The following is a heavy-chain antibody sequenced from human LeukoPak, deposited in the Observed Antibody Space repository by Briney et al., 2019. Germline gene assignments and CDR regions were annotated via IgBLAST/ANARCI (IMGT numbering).Heavy chain of an antibody. D-gene: IGHD4-11*01. Sequence: QPGGSLRLSCAASGFTFSSYWMSWVRQAPGKGLEWVANIKQDGSEKYYVDSVKGRFTISRDNAKNSLYLQMNSLRAEDTAVYYCARGRRRVTTGYFDYWGQGTLVTVSS. CDR1: GFTFSSYW. V-gene: IGHV3-7*01. CDR3: ARGRRRVTTGYFDY. CDR2: IKQDGSEK. J-gene: IGHJ4*02.